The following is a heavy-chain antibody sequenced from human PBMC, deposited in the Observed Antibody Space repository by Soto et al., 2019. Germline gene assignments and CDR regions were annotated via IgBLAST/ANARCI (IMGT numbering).Heavy chain of an antibody. CDR3: ATDYDILTGDPYYSDY. D-gene: IGHD3-9*01. CDR1: GYSFTSYW. V-gene: IGHV5-10-1*01. J-gene: IGHJ4*02. Sequence: GESLKISCKGSGYSFTSYWISWVRQMPGKGLEWMGRIDPSDSYTNYSPSFQGHVTISADKSISTAYLQWSSLKASDTAMYYCATDYDILTGDPYYSDYWGQGTLVTVS. CDR2: IDPSDSYT.